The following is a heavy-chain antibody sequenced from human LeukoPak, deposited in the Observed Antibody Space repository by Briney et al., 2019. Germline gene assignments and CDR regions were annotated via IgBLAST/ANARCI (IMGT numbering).Heavy chain of an antibody. CDR1: GYSISRGYF. V-gene: IGHV4-38-2*02. CDR2: IYESGT. CDR3: ARVPPLRGSNWYGRWFDP. J-gene: IGHJ5*02. D-gene: IGHD6-13*01. Sequence: SETLSLTCSVSGYSISRGYFWGWIRQTPVKGLEWIATIYESGTYYSPSLKSRLTISMDTSKNQFFLNLRSVTAADTAIYYCARVPPLRGSNWYGRWFDPWGQGILVTVSS.